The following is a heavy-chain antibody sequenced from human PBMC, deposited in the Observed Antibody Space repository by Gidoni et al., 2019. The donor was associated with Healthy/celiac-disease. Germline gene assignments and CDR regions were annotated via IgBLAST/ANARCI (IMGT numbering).Heavy chain of an antibody. CDR2: MNPNSGNT. D-gene: IGHD6-13*01. CDR1: GYTFTSYD. J-gene: IGHJ6*02. CDR3: ARMLVRYSSSWLYAKYGMDV. Sequence: QVQLVQSGAEVKKPGASVKVSCKASGYTFTSYDINWVRQATGQGLEWMGWMNPNSGNTGYAQKFQGRVTMTRNTSISTAYMELSSLRSEDTAVYYCARMLVRYSSSWLYAKYGMDVWGQGTTVTVSS. V-gene: IGHV1-8*01.